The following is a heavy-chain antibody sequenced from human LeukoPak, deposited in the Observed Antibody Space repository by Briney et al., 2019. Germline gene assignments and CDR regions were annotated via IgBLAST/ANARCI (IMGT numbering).Heavy chain of an antibody. V-gene: IGHV4-31*03. J-gene: IGHJ3*02. CDR3: AALNSATYDAFDI. D-gene: IGHD2/OR15-2a*01. CDR1: GGSIISGGYR. CDR2: IYYSGRT. Sequence: SQTLSLTCTVSGGSIISGGYRWSWIRQHPVKGLEWIGYIYYSGRTHYNSSLESRVTTSVDTSKKQFSLKLSSVTAADTAVYYCAALNSATYDAFDIWGQGTMVTVSS.